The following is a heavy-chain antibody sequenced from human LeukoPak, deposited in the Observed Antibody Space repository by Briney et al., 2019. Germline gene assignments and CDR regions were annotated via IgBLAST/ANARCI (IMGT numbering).Heavy chain of an antibody. CDR3: ADTIAAAGNRWFDP. Sequence: ASVKVSCKASGYTFTSYGISWVRQAPGQGLEWMGWISAYNGNTNYAQKLQGRVTMTTDTSMSTAYMELRSLRSDDTAVYYCADTIAAAGNRWFDPWGQGTLVTVSS. J-gene: IGHJ5*02. D-gene: IGHD6-13*01. CDR1: GYTFTSYG. CDR2: ISAYNGNT. V-gene: IGHV1-18*01.